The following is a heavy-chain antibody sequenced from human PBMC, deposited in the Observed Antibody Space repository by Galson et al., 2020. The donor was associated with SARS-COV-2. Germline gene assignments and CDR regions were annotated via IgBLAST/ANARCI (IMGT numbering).Heavy chain of an antibody. D-gene: IGHD2-8*02. CDR3: ARDQNHAGANALDQ. CDR2: IYSGVETT. Sequence: GGSLRLSCAASGFSVSNNYMSWVRQAPGKGLEWVSLIYSGVETTYYADFVKGRFTVSRDKSKNTLYLQLNSLRVEDTAVYYCARDQNHAGANALDQWGQGVLVTVSS. V-gene: IGHV3-53*01. J-gene: IGHJ4*02. CDR1: GFSVSNNY.